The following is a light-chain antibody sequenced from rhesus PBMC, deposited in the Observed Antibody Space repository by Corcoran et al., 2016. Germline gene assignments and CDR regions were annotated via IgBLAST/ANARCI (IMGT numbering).Light chain of an antibody. CDR3: QQYSSSPWT. V-gene: IGKV1-22*01. Sequence: DIQMTQSPSSLSASVGDTVTITCRASQRISSWLAWYQQKPGKAPKLLINKASSLQSGVTSRFSGSGSGTDFTLTISSLQSEDFATDYCQQYSSSPWTFGQGTKVQIK. CDR1: QRISSW. J-gene: IGKJ1*01. CDR2: KAS.